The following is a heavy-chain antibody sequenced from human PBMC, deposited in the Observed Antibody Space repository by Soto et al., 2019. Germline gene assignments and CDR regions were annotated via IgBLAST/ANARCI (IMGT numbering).Heavy chain of an antibody. V-gene: IGHV3-11*01. Sequence: QVQLVESGGGLVKPGGSLRLSCAASGFTFSDYYMSWIRQAPGKGLEWVSYISDTGRTTYYADSVKGRLTISRDNAKNSLYLQMSSLRAEDTAVYYWARDPSYFYYMDVWGEGTTVTVSS. CDR1: GFTFSDYY. J-gene: IGHJ6*03. CDR3: ARDPSYFYYMDV. CDR2: ISDTGRTT.